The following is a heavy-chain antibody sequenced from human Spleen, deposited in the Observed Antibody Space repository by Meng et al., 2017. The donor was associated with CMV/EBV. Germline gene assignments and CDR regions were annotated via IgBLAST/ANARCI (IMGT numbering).Heavy chain of an antibody. D-gene: IGHD4-11*01. J-gene: IGHJ5*02. CDR3: ARDSNWNWFDP. V-gene: IGHV4-34*01. CDR2: NNNRGST. CDR1: GGCFSGYY. Sequence: TCAGGGGCFSGYYWRWIRQPAGKGLEWSGENNNRGSTNYNPSLKSRVTISVDTSKNQFSLKLSSVTAADTAVYYCARDSNWNWFDPWGQGTLVTVSS.